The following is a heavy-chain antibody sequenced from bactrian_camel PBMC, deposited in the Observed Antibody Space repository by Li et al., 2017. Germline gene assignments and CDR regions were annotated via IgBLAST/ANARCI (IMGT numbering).Heavy chain of an antibody. V-gene: IGHV3S1*01. D-gene: IGHD2*01. CDR2: ISPGGRPT. J-gene: IGHJ4*01. CDR1: GNTDSIAC. Sequence: HVQLVESGGGSVQAGGSLRLSCRASGNTDSIACMAWFRQPPWKEREGVATISPGGRPTYYADSVKGRFTISRDQQKNTVNLQMNSLKPEDTAMYYCAAISDTCQPYSKPLSEKYNYWGQGTQVTVS. CDR3: AAISDTCQPYSKPLSEKYNY.